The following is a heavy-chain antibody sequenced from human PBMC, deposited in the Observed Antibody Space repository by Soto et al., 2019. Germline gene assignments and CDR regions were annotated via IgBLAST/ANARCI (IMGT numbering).Heavy chain of an antibody. CDR1: GDYINVGGYY. CDR2: IYYTGKT. D-gene: IGHD2-2*01. CDR3: GRDLTSNANCIDP. V-gene: IGHV4-30-4*01. Sequence: QVQLQESGPGLVKPSQTLSLTCSVSGDYINVGGYYWTWIRQSPGKGLEWMGYIYYTGKTYYNPSLESRLTMSVDRSKNQFSLRLTSVTAADTAVYFCGRDLTSNANCIDPWGQGTLVTVSS. J-gene: IGHJ5*02.